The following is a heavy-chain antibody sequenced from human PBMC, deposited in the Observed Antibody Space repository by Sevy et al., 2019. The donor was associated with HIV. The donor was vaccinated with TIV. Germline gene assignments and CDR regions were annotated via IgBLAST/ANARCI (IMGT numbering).Heavy chain of an antibody. D-gene: IGHD3-3*01. CDR2: IRSKAYGGTS. CDR1: GFTFGDFA. Sequence: GGSLRLSCTASGFTFGDFAMSWFRQAPGKGLEWVGFIRSKAYGGTSEYAASVKGRFTISRDDSKSIAYLQMNSLKIEDTAVYYCTRGSRRSGYDPFFFYYMDVWGRGTTVTVSS. J-gene: IGHJ6*03. CDR3: TRGSRRSGYDPFFFYYMDV. V-gene: IGHV3-49*03.